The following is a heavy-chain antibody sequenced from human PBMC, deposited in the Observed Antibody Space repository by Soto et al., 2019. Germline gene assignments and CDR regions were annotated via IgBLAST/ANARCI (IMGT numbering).Heavy chain of an antibody. Sequence: GAVEGTCVAFGCPCSSVSMNWVRQVPGKGLEWVASISSGSSDTWYADSVKGRFTISRENAQNSLFLQMNTLRPEDTAMYYCERVPYWGPGTQVTVS. D-gene: IGHD2-2*01. CDR1: GCPCSSVS. CDR2: ISSGSSDT. V-gene: IGHV3-21*01. CDR3: ERVPY. J-gene: IGHJ4*02.